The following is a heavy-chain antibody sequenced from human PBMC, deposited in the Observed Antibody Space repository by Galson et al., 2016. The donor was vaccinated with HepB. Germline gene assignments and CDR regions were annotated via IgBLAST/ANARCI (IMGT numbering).Heavy chain of an antibody. J-gene: IGHJ4*02. V-gene: IGHV4-31*03. Sequence: TLSLTCIVSGGSISGGGYYWSWIRQHPGQGLELIGYIYHSGSTYYSPSLKSRLTISVGTSKNQFSLKLNSVTAADTAVYYCARAGGGYYDLDYWGQGTLVTVSS. CDR1: GGSISGGGYY. CDR3: ARAGGGYYDLDY. D-gene: IGHD3-22*01. CDR2: IYHSGST.